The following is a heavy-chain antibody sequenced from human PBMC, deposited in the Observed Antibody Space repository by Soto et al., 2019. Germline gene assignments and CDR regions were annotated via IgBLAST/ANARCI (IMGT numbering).Heavy chain of an antibody. D-gene: IGHD4-17*01. CDR2: ISSNGGST. CDR3: VKDLDYGDEPYFDY. J-gene: IGHJ4*02. Sequence: PGGSLRLSCSASVFTFSSYAMHWVRQAPGKGLEYVSAISSNGGSTYYADSVKGRFTISRDNSKNTLYLQMSSLRAEDTAVYYCVKDLDYGDEPYFDYWGQGTLVTVSS. V-gene: IGHV3-64D*08. CDR1: VFTFSSYA.